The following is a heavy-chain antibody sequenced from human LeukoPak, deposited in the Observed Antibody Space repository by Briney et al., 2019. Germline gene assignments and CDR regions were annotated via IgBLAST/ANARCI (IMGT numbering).Heavy chain of an antibody. CDR3: ARDRISSSSLKSFDY. V-gene: IGHV4-34*01. CDR2: INHSGST. CDR1: GGSFSAYY. J-gene: IGHJ4*02. Sequence: SETLSLTCAVYGGSFSAYYWSWIRQPPGKGLEWIGEINHSGSTNYNPSLKSRVTISVDTSKNQFSLKVTSVTAADTAVYYCARDRISSSSLKSFDYWGQGTLVTVSS. D-gene: IGHD6-6*01.